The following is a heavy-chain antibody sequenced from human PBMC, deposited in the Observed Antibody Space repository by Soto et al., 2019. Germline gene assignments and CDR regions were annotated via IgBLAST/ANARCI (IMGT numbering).Heavy chain of an antibody. J-gene: IGHJ4*02. Sequence: GGSLRLSCAASGFSFSTSPMHWVRQAPGKGPEWVALISYDGTNKFYADSVKGRFTISRDNSKSTLYLQVDSLRPEDAAVYYCARDPKTSGGQHWAFNYFDSWGQGTLVTVSS. CDR1: GFSFSTSP. CDR2: ISYDGTNK. D-gene: IGHD7-27*01. CDR3: ARDPKTSGGQHWAFNYFDS. V-gene: IGHV3-30-3*01.